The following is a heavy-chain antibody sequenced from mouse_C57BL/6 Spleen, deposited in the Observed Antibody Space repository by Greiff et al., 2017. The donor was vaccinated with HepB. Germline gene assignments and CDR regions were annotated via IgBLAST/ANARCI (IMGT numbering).Heavy chain of an antibody. V-gene: IGHV1-72*01. CDR1: GYTFTSYW. Sequence: QVQLQQPGAELVKPGASVKLSCKASGYTFTSYWMHWVKQWPGRGLEWIGRIDPNSGGTKYNEKFKSKATLTVDKPSSTAYMQLSSLTSEDSAVYYCARSGFTTVVATDYWGQGTTLTVSS. J-gene: IGHJ2*01. D-gene: IGHD1-1*01. CDR3: ARSGFTTVVATDY. CDR2: IDPNSGGT.